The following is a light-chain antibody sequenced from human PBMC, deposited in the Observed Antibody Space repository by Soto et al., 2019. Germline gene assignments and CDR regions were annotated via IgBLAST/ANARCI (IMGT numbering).Light chain of an antibody. CDR3: QQYGSSPIT. CDR1: QSVSSSY. Sequence: IVLTQSPATLSLSPGERAILSCGASQSVSSSYVAWYQHKPGLAPRLLIHDTSSRAIGIPDRLSGSKSGTNFTLTIRRMEPEDVGMYYCQQYGSSPITFGQGTRLDMK. J-gene: IGKJ5*01. CDR2: DTS. V-gene: IGKV3D-20*01.